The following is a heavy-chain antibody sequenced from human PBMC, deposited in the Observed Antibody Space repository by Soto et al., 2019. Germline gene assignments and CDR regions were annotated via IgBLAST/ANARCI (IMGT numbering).Heavy chain of an antibody. J-gene: IGHJ4*02. CDR2: FYSSEII. CDR3: ARQENTARHQSVDY. D-gene: IGHD2-2*01. CDR1: GCSITNSRTS. V-gene: IGHV4-39*01. Sequence: ETLSLTCTVSGCSITNSRTSWGRRSIRQPPGKGLEWIGTFYSSEIIYYSASFESRVTISVDTSKNQFFLKLNSVTAADTAVYYCARQENTARHQSVDYWGPGILVTVSS.